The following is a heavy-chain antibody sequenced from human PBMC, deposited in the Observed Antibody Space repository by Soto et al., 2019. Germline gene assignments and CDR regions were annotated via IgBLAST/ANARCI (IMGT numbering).Heavy chain of an antibody. CDR2: IYANSVAT. CDR1: GYTFTGYY. CDR3: SRDIVFPIGDFDY. V-gene: IGHV1-2*02. Sequence: ASVQVSCKASGYTFTGYYVYRVRQAPGQGLEGVGWIYANSVATTYAQKLLGRVTMTRDTSIITAQMVLGSQTCDDTALDYFSRDIVFPIGDFDYWGQGTLVTVSS. D-gene: IGHD1-26*01. J-gene: IGHJ4*02.